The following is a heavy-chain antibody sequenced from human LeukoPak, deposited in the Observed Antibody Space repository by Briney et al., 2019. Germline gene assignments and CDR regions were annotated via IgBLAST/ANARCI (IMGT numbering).Heavy chain of an antibody. D-gene: IGHD3-10*01. V-gene: IGHV3-23*01. CDR2: ISGSGGST. CDR3: AKSPGELLWFGELVY. Sequence: GGSLRLSCAASGFTFNIYAMTWVRQAPGEGLEWVSVISGSGGSTYYGDSVKGRFTISRDNSKNTLYLQMNSLRAEDTAVYYCAKSPGELLWFGELVYWGQGTLVTVSS. CDR1: GFTFNIYA. J-gene: IGHJ4*02.